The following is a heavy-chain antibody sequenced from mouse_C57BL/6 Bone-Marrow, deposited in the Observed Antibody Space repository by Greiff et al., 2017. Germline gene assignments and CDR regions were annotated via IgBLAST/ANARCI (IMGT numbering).Heavy chain of an antibody. Sequence: VQLQQSGAELVRPGASVKLSCKASGYTFTDYYINWVKQRPGQGLEWIARIYPGSGNTYYNEKFKGKATLTAEKSSSTAYMQLSSLTSEDSAVYFCARRRAYLDDWGKGTTLTVSS. V-gene: IGHV1-76*01. CDR1: GYTFTDYY. J-gene: IGHJ2*01. D-gene: IGHD3-3*01. CDR2: IYPGSGNT. CDR3: ARRRAYLDD.